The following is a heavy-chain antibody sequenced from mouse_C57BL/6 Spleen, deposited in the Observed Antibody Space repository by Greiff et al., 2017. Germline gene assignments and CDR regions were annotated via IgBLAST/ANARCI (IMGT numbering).Heavy chain of an antibody. CDR2: INPYNGGT. V-gene: IGHV1-19*01. Sequence: VQLQQSGPVLVKPGASVKMSCKASGYTFTDYYMNWVKQSHGKSLEWIGVINPYNGGTSYNQKFKGKATLTVDKSSSTAYMELNSLTSEDSAVYYGARRSTTVVDYWGQGTTLTVSS. J-gene: IGHJ2*01. D-gene: IGHD1-1*01. CDR3: ARRSTTVVDY. CDR1: GYTFTDYY.